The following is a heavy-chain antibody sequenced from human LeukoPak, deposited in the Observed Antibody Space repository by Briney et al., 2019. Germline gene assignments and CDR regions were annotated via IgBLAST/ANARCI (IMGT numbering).Heavy chain of an antibody. CDR1: GGSISSYY. CDR2: IYYSGDT. D-gene: IGHD6-13*01. CDR3: ARSRGYFDY. Sequence: SETLSLTCTVSGGSISSYYWSWIRQPPGKGLEWIGYIYYSGDTNYNPSLKSRVIISVDMSKNQFSLKLSSVTAADTAVYYCARSRGYFDYWGQGTLVTVSS. J-gene: IGHJ4*02. V-gene: IGHV4-59*01.